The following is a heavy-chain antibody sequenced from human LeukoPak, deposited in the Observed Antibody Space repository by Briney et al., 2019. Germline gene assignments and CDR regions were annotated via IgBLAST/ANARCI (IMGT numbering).Heavy chain of an antibody. Sequence: PGGSLRLSCAASGFTVSSNYMSWVRQAPGKGLEWVSVIYSDGSTYYADSVKGRFTISRDSSKNTLHLQMNSLRAEDTALYYCARIFGYLSGSHDAFDIWGQGTMVTVSS. CDR2: IYSDGST. V-gene: IGHV3-53*01. D-gene: IGHD1-26*01. J-gene: IGHJ3*02. CDR3: ARIFGYLSGSHDAFDI. CDR1: GFTVSSNY.